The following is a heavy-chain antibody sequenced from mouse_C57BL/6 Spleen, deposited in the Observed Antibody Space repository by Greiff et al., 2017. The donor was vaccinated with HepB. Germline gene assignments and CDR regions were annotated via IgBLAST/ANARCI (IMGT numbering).Heavy chain of an antibody. CDR1: GFTFSDYG. CDR2: ISSGSSTI. CDR3: ARQLGRYAMDY. J-gene: IGHJ4*01. D-gene: IGHD4-1*02. V-gene: IGHV5-17*01. Sequence: DVMLVESGGGLVKPGGSLKLSCAASGFTFSDYGMHWVRQAPEKGLEWVAYISSGSSTIYYADTVKGRFTISRDNAKNTLFLQMTSLRSEDTAMYYCARQLGRYAMDYWGQGSSVTVSS.